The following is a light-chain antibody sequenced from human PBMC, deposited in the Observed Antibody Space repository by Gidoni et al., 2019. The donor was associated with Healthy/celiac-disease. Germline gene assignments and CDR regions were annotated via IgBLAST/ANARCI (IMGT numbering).Light chain of an antibody. Sequence: DIQLTQSPSFLSASEGGRVTITCRASQGISSYLAWYQQKSGKAPKPLIYAASTLQSGVPPRFSGSGSGTDFTLSISSLQPEDFAIYYCQQLNSYPPTFGGXTKVEIK. V-gene: IGKV1-9*01. CDR3: QQLNSYPPT. CDR1: QGISSY. CDR2: AAS. J-gene: IGKJ4*01.